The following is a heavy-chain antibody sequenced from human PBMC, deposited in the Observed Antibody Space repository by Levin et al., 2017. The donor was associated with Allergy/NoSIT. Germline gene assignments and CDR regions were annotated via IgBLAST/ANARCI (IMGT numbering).Heavy chain of an antibody. CDR3: AKGPRTTVYGMDV. J-gene: IGHJ6*02. Sequence: GGSLRLSCAASGFTFSNYDMHWVRQAPGKGLEWVAFISYDGSNQYYADSVKGRFTISRDNSKNTLYLQMNSLRAEDTALYYCAKGPRTTVYGMDVWGQGTTVTVSS. CDR2: ISYDGSNQ. V-gene: IGHV3-30*18. CDR1: GFTFSNYD. D-gene: IGHD4-11*01.